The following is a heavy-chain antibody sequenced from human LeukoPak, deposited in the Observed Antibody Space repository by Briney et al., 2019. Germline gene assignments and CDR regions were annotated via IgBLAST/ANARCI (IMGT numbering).Heavy chain of an antibody. CDR3: ARTFGGYNSEGAFDI. D-gene: IGHD5-24*01. CDR2: IYHSGST. CDR1: GGSISSSNW. Sequence: PSETLSLTCAVSGGSISSSNWWSWVRQPPGKGLEWIGEIYHSGSTNYNPSLKSRVTISVDKSKNQFSLKLSSVTAADTAVYYCARTFGGYNSEGAFDIWGQGTMVTVSS. V-gene: IGHV4-4*02. J-gene: IGHJ3*02.